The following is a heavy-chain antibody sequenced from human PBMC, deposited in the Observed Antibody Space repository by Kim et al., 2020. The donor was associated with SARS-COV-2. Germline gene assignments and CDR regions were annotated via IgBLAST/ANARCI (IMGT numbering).Heavy chain of an antibody. J-gene: IGHJ4*02. CDR3: ARSAGGGFDY. CDR2: TA. D-gene: IGHD3-10*01. V-gene: IGHV1-69*01. Sequence: TANYAQKFQGRVTITADESTSTAYMELSSLGSEDTAVYYCARSAGGGFDYWGQGTLVTVSS.